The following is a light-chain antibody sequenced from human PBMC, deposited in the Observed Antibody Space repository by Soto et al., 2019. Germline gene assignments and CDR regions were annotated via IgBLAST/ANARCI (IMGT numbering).Light chain of an antibody. CDR3: QQRSSWPLLWT. CDR2: DAS. CDR1: QSVSSY. J-gene: IGKJ4*01. Sequence: EIVLTQSPATLSLSPGERATLSCRASQSVSSYLACYQQKPDQAPRLLIYDASNRATGIPARFSGSGSGTDFTLTISSLEPEDFAVYYCQQRSSWPLLWTFGGGTKVEIK. V-gene: IGKV3-11*01.